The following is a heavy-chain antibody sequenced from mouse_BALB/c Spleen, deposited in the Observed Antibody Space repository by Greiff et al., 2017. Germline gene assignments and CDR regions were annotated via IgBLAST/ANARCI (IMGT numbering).Heavy chain of an antibody. Sequence: VQLQQSGAELVRSGASVKLSCTASGFNIKDYYMHWVKQRPEQGLEWIGWIDPENGDTEYAPKFQGKAKLTAVTSTSTAYMELSSLTNEDSAVYYCTRWLLLGYYFDYWGQGTTLTVSS. CDR2: IDPENGDT. CDR1: GFNIKDYY. CDR3: TRWLLLGYYFDY. J-gene: IGHJ2*01. V-gene: IGHV14-4*02. D-gene: IGHD2-3*01.